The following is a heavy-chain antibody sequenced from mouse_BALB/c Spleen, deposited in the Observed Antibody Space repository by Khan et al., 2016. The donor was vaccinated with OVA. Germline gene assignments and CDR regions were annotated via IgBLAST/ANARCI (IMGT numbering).Heavy chain of an antibody. V-gene: IGHV3-6*02. Sequence: LQEPGPGLVKPSQSLSLTCSVTGYSITSGYFWNWIRQFPGNKLEWMGYIRYDGNSNHNPSPKNRISITRDTSKNQFFLKLNSVTPEDTATYYCARGGSSGPAWFAYWGQGTLVTVSA. J-gene: IGHJ3*01. CDR1: GYSITSGYF. D-gene: IGHD3-1*01. CDR2: IRYDGNS. CDR3: ARGGSSGPAWFAY.